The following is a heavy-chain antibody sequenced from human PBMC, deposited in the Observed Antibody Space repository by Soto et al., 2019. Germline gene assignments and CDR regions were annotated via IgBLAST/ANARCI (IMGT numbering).Heavy chain of an antibody. D-gene: IGHD2-21*02. J-gene: IGHJ6*02. CDR1: GFIFSDHY. CDR3: TQLCNGGDCYSSHDYYYYGMDV. Sequence: GGSLRLSCAASGFIFSDHYMDWVRQAPGKGLEWIGRIRSKANSYATAYAASVKGRFTISRDDSKNTAYLQMNSLKTEDTAVYYCTQLCNGGDCYSSHDYYYYGMDVWGQGTTVTVSS. CDR2: IRSKANSYAT. V-gene: IGHV3-73*01.